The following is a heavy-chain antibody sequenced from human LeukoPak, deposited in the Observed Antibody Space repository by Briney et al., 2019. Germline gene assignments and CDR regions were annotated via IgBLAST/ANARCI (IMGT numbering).Heavy chain of an antibody. V-gene: IGHV5-51*01. D-gene: IGHD3-22*01. J-gene: IGHJ4*02. CDR2: IYPGDSDT. CDR3: ARRAYYYDSSGYEGYYFDY. CDR1: GYSFTSYW. Sequence: GESLKISCKGSGYSFTSYWIGWVRQMPGKGLEWMGIIYPGDSDTRYSPSLQGQVTISADKSISTAYLQWSSLKASDTAMYYCARRAYYYDSSGYEGYYFDYWGQGTLVTVSS.